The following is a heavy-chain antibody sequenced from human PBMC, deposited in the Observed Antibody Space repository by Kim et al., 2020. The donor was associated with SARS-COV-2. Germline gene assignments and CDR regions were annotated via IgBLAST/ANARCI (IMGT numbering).Heavy chain of an antibody. CDR3: ASPQRGYCSGGSCLGMDV. CDR2: IYYSGST. V-gene: IGHV4-39*01. CDR1: GGSISSSSYY. D-gene: IGHD2-15*01. J-gene: IGHJ6*02. Sequence: SETLSLTCTVSGGSISSSSYYWGWIRQPPGKGLEWIGSIYYSGSTYYNPSLKSRVTISVDTSKNQFSLKLSSVTAADTAVYYCASPQRGYCSGGSCLGMDVWGQGTTVTVSS.